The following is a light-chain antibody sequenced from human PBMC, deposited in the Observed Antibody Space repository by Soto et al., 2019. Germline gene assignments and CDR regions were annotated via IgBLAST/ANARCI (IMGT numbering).Light chain of an antibody. J-gene: IGLJ2*01. Sequence: QSVLTQPPSVSEAPRQRVTISCSGSSSNIGNNAVNWYQQLPGKAPKLLIYYDDLLPSGVSDRFSGSKSGTSASLAISGLQSEDEAEYSCAAWDDSLNGPVFGGGTKVTVL. CDR1: SSNIGNNA. V-gene: IGLV1-36*01. CDR3: AAWDDSLNGPV. CDR2: YDD.